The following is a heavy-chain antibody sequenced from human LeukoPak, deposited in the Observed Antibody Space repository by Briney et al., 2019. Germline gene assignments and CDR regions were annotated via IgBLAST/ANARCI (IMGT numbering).Heavy chain of an antibody. J-gene: IGHJ1*01. D-gene: IGHD6-19*01. CDR1: GYTFTGYY. CDR2: INPNSGGT. CDR3: ARDLGSSGWFPPLYFQH. V-gene: IGHV1-2*02. Sequence: ASVKVSCKASGYTFTGYYMHWVRQAPGQGLEWMGWINPNSGGTNYAQKFQGRVTMTRDTSISTAYMEPSRLRSDDTAVYYCARDLGSSGWFPPLYFQHWGQGTLVTVSS.